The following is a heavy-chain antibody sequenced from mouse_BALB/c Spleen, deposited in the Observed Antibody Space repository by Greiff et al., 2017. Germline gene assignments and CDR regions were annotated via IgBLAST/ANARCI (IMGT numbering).Heavy chain of an antibody. CDR1: GYAFSSYW. CDR2: IYPGDGDT. CDR3: ARDRYGDYYAMDY. D-gene: IGHD2-14*01. V-gene: IGHV1-80*01. Sequence: QVQLQQSGAELVRPGSSVKISCTASGYAFSSYWMNWVKQRPGQGLEWIGQIYPGDGDTNYNGKFKGKATLTADKSSSTAYMQLSSLTSEDSAVYVCARDRYGDYYAMDYWGQGTSVTVSA. J-gene: IGHJ4*01.